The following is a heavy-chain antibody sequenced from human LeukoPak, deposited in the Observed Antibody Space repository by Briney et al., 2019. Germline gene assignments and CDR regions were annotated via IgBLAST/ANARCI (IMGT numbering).Heavy chain of an antibody. J-gene: IGHJ4*02. V-gene: IGHV4-34*01. CDR1: GGSFSGYY. Sequence: PSETLSLTCAVYGGSFSGYYWSWIRQPPGKGLEWIGEINHSGSTNYNPSLKSRVTISVDKSKNQFSLKLSSVTAANTAVYYCARDRASPYWGQGTLVTVSS. CDR3: ARDRASPY. CDR2: INHSGST.